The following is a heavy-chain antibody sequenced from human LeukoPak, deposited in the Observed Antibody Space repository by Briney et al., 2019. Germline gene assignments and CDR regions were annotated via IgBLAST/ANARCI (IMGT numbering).Heavy chain of an antibody. Sequence: SETLSLTCAVYGESFSGYYWTWTRQSPGKGLEWIGHSYFNEQTSYNPSLKSRASISADTSKNQFSLNLTSVTVADTAVYYCVGFYGSGSYHWFDPWGQGTLVTVSS. J-gene: IGHJ5*02. D-gene: IGHD3-10*01. CDR2: SYFNEQT. CDR3: VGFYGSGSYHWFDP. V-gene: IGHV4-34*09. CDR1: GESFSGYY.